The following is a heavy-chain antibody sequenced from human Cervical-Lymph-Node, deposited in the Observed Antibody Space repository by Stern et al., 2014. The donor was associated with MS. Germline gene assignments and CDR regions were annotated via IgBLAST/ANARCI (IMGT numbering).Heavy chain of an antibody. J-gene: IGHJ3*02. CDR2: ISYDGSMK. CDR1: GVIFSGYA. D-gene: IGHD4-17*01. CDR3: AREDYGAYSRRLQGFDI. V-gene: IGHV3-30-3*01. Sequence: DQLVESGGGVVQPGRSLRLSCAASGVIFSGYAMHWVRQAPGKGLEWVAVISYDGSMKYYADSVKGRFTISRDNSKNTLYLQMNSLRAEDTALYYSAREDYGAYSRRLQGFDIWGQGTMVTVSS.